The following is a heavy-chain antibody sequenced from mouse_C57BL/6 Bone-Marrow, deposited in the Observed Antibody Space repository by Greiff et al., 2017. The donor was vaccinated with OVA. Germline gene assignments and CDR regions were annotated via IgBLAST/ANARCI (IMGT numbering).Heavy chain of an antibody. CDR1: GFNIKDDY. CDR3: TVTGYWYFDV. CDR2: IDPENGDT. Sequence: VQLQQSGAELVRPGASVKLSCTASGFNIKDDYMHWVKQRPEQGLEWIGWIDPENGDTEYASKFQGKATITADTSSNTAYLQLSSLTSEDTAVYYCTVTGYWYFDVWGTGTTVTVSS. D-gene: IGHD4-1*01. J-gene: IGHJ1*03. V-gene: IGHV14-4*01.